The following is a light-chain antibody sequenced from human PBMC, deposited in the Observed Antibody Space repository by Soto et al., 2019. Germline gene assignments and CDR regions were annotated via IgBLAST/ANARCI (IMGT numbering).Light chain of an antibody. CDR1: QSVSSN. J-gene: IGKJ1*01. V-gene: IGKV3-15*01. CDR2: HAS. Sequence: EIVMTQSPATLSVSPGERATLSCRASQSVSSNLAWYQQIPGQAPRLLIYHASTRATGVPARFSGSGSGTEFTLTISSLQSEDFAIYYCHKYNNWWTFGQGTKVDIK. CDR3: HKYNNWWT.